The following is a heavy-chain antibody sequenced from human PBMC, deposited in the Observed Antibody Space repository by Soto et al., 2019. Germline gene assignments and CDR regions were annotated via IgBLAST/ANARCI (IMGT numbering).Heavy chain of an antibody. J-gene: IGHJ3*02. V-gene: IGHV1-2*04. CDR3: ARCWVYRNYAAFDI. CDR1: GYTFTGYY. D-gene: IGHD1-7*01. CDR2: INPNSGGT. Sequence: ASVKVSCKASGYTFTGYYMHWVRQAPGQGLEWMGWINPNSGGTNYAQKFQGWVTMTRDTSISTAYMELSRLRSDDTAVYYCARCWVYRNYAAFDIWGQGTMVSVSS.